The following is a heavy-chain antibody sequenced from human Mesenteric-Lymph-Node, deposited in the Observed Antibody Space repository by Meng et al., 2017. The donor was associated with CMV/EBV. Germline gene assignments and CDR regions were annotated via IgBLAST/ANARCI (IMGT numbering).Heavy chain of an antibody. V-gene: IGHV1-46*01. CDR1: YTFTSYY. CDR3: ARPGGQYNFWSGYYDD. J-gene: IGHJ4*02. CDR2: INPSGGST. Sequence: YTFTSYYIQWVRQAPGQGLEWMGVINPSGGSTTYAQKFHGRVTMTRDTSTSTVYMELSSLTSDDTAVYYCARPGGQYNFWSGYYDDWGQGTLVTVSS. D-gene: IGHD3-3*01.